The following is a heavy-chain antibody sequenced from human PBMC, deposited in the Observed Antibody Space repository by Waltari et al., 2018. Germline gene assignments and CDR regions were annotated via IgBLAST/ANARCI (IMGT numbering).Heavy chain of an antibody. D-gene: IGHD6-19*01. V-gene: IGHV3-43D*03. Sequence: EVQLVESGGVVVQPGGSLRLSCAASGFPFDDYAMHWVRQAPGKGLEWVSLMSWEGSTTSYADSVKGRFTISRDNSKNSLYLQMNSLRAEDNALYYCAKDSRGYSGWVDYWGQGTLVTVSS. J-gene: IGHJ4*02. CDR2: MSWEGSTT. CDR1: GFPFDDYA. CDR3: AKDSRGYSGWVDY.